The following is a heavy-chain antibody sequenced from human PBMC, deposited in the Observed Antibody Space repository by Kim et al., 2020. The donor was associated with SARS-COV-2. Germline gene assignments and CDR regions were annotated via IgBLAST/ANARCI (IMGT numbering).Heavy chain of an antibody. CDR3: AKGDQWLIRI. CDR2: ISGDGGST. Sequence: GGSLRLSCAASGFIFDKYAMHWVRQAPGKGLEWVSLISGDGGSTYYADSVKGRLNISRDNDRNSLYLQLDSLRTEDTAFYYGAKGDQWLIRIGGQGTLVTLSS. D-gene: IGHD6-19*01. V-gene: IGHV3-43*02. CDR1: GFIFDKYA. J-gene: IGHJ1*01.